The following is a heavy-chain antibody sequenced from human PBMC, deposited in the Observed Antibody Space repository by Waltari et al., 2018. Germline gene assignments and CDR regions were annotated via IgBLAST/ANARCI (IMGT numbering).Heavy chain of an antibody. V-gene: IGHV3-74*01. Sequence: EVQVVESGGGLVQPGGSLRLSCEASGFTFSSHWVHWVRQAPGTGLVWVSRIDNDGRTAKYADSVRGRFTVSRDNARNTLYLQMNSLRAEDTAVYYCARDLLTPSVSYFGMDLWGQGTTVTVSS. CDR2: IDNDGRTA. J-gene: IGHJ6*02. CDR3: ARDLLTPSVSYFGMDL. D-gene: IGHD4-4*01. CDR1: GFTFSSHW.